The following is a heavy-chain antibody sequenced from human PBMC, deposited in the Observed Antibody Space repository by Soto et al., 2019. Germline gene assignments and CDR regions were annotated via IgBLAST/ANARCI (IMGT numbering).Heavy chain of an antibody. CDR1: GGSISSGGYY. J-gene: IGHJ5*02. V-gene: IGHV4-31*03. D-gene: IGHD3-10*01. CDR2: IYYSGST. Sequence: QVQLQESGPGLVKPSQTLSLTCTVSGGSISSGGYYWSWIHQHPGKGLEWIGYIYYSGSTYYNPSLKSRVTISVDTSKNQFSLKLSSVTAADTAVYYCARDAARWFGRTPSGWFDPWGQGTLVTVSS. CDR3: ARDAARWFGRTPSGWFDP.